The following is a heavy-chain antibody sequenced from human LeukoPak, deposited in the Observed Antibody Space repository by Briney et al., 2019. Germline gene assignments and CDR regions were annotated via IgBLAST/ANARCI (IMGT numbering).Heavy chain of an antibody. J-gene: IGHJ6*03. CDR3: ARDGQQLVLSYYYYYYYMDV. D-gene: IGHD6-13*01. V-gene: IGHV3-7*01. CDR2: IKQDGSEK. CDR1: GFTLSNYW. Sequence: PGGSLRLSCAASGFTLSNYWMSWVRQAPGKGLEWVANIKQDGSEKYYVDSVKGRFTISRDNAKNSLYLQMNSLRAEDTAVYYCARDGQQLVLSYYYYYYYMDVWGKGTTVTVSS.